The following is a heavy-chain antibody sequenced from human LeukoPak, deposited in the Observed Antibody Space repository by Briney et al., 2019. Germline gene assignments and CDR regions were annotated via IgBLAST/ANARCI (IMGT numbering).Heavy chain of an antibody. CDR3: ARKVGAHEGYFDY. CDR2: IHSNGGT. J-gene: IGHJ4*02. CDR1: GGSINNYY. V-gene: IGHV4-59*12. D-gene: IGHD1-26*01. Sequence: SETLSLTCTVSGGSINNYYWSWIRQPPGKGLEWVAYIHSNGGTDYNPSLKSRVTISVDASKNQFSLKLSSVTAADTAVYYCARKVGAHEGYFDYWGQGTLVTVSS.